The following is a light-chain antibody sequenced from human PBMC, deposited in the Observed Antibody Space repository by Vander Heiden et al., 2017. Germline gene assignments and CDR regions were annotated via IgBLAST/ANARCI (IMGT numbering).Light chain of an antibody. CDR3: YSRDSSSNQLV. CDR2: DSS. V-gene: IGLV3-19*01. J-gene: IGLJ3*02. Sequence: SSSPTPDPALSLALGHTVRITCQGDIRSSYYASWYQQKPGQAPVLVIFDSSNRPSGIPDRFSGSRSGNTASLTITGAQAEDEADYYCYSRDSSSNQLVFGGGTKLTVL. CDR1: IRSSYY.